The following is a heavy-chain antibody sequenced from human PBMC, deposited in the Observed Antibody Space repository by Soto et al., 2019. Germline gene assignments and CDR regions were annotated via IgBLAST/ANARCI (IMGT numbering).Heavy chain of an antibody. CDR2: IYPGDSDT. V-gene: IGHV5-51*01. J-gene: IGHJ6*02. D-gene: IGHD3-10*01. CDR1: GYRFTSYW. CDR3: AIPYYYGSGSYYNVGYYYYGLDV. Sequence: LGESLKISCKGSGYRFTSYWIGWVRTMHGKGLEWMGIIYPGDSDTRYSPSFQGQVTISADKSISTAYLQWSSLKASDTAMYYCAIPYYYGSGSYYNVGYYYYGLDVWGQGTTVTVSS.